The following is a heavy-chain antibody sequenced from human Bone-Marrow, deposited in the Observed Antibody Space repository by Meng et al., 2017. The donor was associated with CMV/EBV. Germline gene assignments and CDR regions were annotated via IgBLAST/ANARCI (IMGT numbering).Heavy chain of an antibody. V-gene: IGHV1-18*01. CDR1: GYTFTSYG. J-gene: IGHJ5*02. D-gene: IGHD2-2*01. CDR2: ISAYNGNT. CDR3: ARVPGPYQLIIRGVGRQGYNWFDP. Sequence: ASVKVSCKASGYTFTSYGISWVRQAPGQGLEWMGWISAYNGNTNYAPKLQGRVTMTTDPSTSTAYMELRSLRSDDTAVHYWARVPGPYQLIIRGVGRQGYNWFDPWGQGTLVTVSS.